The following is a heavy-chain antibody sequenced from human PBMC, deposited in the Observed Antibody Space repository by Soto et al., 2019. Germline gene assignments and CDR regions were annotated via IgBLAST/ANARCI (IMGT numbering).Heavy chain of an antibody. CDR1: GGPITSGGYS. D-gene: IGHD4-17*01. J-gene: IGHJ5*02. V-gene: IGHV4-30-2*01. Sequence: PSETLSLTCAVSGGPITSGGYSWSWIRQPPGKGLEWIGYIYHSGGTYYNPSLKSRVTLSIDRTKKQFSLELKSVTAADTAVYFCARTMTTSGWLDPWGQGTLVTVYS. CDR2: IYHSGGT. CDR3: ARTMTTSGWLDP.